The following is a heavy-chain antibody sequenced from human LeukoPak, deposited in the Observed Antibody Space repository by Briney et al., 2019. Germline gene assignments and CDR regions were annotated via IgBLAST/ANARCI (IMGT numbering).Heavy chain of an antibody. Sequence: SETLSLTCTVSGGSISSYYWSWIRQPPGKGLERIGCIHGSGSSDYNPSLKSRVTMSVDTAESQFSLTLNSVTAADTAVYYCARRFSSSSGRRFDPWGQGTLVTVSS. CDR1: GGSISSYY. CDR2: IHGSGSS. V-gene: IGHV4-59*01. D-gene: IGHD6-6*01. J-gene: IGHJ5*02. CDR3: ARRFSSSSGRRFDP.